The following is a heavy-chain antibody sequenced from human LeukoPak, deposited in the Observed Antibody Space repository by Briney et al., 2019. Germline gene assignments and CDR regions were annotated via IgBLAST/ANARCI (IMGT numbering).Heavy chain of an antibody. Sequence: PGGSLRLSCAASGFTFSTYWMSWVRQAPGKGLEWVANIKQDGSEKYYVDSVKGRFTISRDNAKNSLYLQMNSLRVEGTAVYFCARSYCSSISCYNWGQGTLVTVSS. V-gene: IGHV3-7*01. CDR2: IKQDGSEK. CDR3: ARSYCSSISCYN. J-gene: IGHJ4*02. D-gene: IGHD2-2*02. CDR1: GFTFSTYW.